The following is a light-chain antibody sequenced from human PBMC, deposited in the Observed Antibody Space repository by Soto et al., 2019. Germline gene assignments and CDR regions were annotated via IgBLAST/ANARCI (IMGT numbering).Light chain of an antibody. CDR1: QSISTN. J-gene: IGKJ5*01. Sequence: EIVLTQSPATLSLSPGDRVTLSCRASQSISTNLAWYQQKPGQAPRLLMYDASKRATGIPARISGSGSGTDFTLTISSLEPEDFAVYHCQQRSDWPITFGQGTRLEIK. CDR3: QQRSDWPIT. CDR2: DAS. V-gene: IGKV3-11*01.